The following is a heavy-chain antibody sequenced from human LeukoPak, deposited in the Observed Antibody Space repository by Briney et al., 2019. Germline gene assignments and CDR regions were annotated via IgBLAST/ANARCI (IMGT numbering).Heavy chain of an antibody. Sequence: GGSLRLSCAASGFTLSSYWMHWVRQAPGKGLVWVSRINSDGSDTIYGDSVKGRFTISRDNAKNTLYLQMDSLRAEDTAVYYCARPVGTTVSVDYWGQGTLVTVSS. CDR1: GFTLSSYW. D-gene: IGHD1-26*01. CDR2: INSDGSDT. J-gene: IGHJ4*02. V-gene: IGHV3-74*01. CDR3: ARPVGTTVSVDY.